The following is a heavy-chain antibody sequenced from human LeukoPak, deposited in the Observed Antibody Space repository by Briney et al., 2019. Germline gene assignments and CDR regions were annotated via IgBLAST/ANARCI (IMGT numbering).Heavy chain of an antibody. CDR1: AFSFSANC. CDR2: ILYEGRNK. D-gene: IGHD3-3*01. J-gene: IGHJ6*03. CDR3: AKDQGIFGVVPLYYYMDV. V-gene: IGHV3-30*02. Sequence: GCRRLSCEAAAFSFSANCMDCVRQAASKGLGWVAFILYEGRNKYYAGSVKGRLPISRDNSTNTLSLQITSLSAEDTAVYYCAKDQGIFGVVPLYYYMDVWGKGTTVTVSS.